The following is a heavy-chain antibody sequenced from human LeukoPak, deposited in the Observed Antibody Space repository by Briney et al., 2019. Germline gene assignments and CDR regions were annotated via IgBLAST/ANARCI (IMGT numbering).Heavy chain of an antibody. CDR1: GFTFSSYA. CDR2: ISGSGGST. CDR3: AAPDYYGSGSQYYFDY. D-gene: IGHD3-10*01. Sequence: PGGSLRLSCAASGFTFSSYAMSWVRQAPGKGLERVSAISGSGGSTYYADSVKGRFTISRDNSKNTLYLQMNSLRAEDTAVYYCAAPDYYGSGSQYYFDYWGQGTLVTVSS. V-gene: IGHV3-23*01. J-gene: IGHJ4*02.